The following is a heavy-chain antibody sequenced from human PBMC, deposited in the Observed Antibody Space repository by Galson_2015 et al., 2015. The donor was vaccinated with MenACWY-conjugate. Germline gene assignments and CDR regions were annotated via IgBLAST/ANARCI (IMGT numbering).Heavy chain of an antibody. Sequence: PALVKPTQTLTLTCTFSGFSLSTYEMCIYWVRQPPGKALEWLARIYWRDNKYYTTSLKTRLTISKDTSTNQVVLTMTNVGPVDTATYYCARMHIVLDATDAFDIWGQGTMVTVSS. V-gene: IGHV2-70*11. CDR3: ARMHIVLDATDAFDI. D-gene: IGHD3-22*01. CDR1: GFSLSTYEMC. CDR2: IYWRDNK. J-gene: IGHJ3*02.